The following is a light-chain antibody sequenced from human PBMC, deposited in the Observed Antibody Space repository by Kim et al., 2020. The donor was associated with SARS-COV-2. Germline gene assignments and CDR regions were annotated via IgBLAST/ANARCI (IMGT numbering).Light chain of an antibody. CDR3: QTWDSSAVL. V-gene: IGLV3-1*01. J-gene: IGLJ2*01. CDR2: QDN. Sequence: VSPGQTASITCSGDKLGDKYACWYQQKPGQSPVLVIYQDNKRPSGIPERFSGSNSGRTATLTISGTQAIDAADYYCQTWDSSAVLFGGGTQLTVL. CDR1: KLGDKY.